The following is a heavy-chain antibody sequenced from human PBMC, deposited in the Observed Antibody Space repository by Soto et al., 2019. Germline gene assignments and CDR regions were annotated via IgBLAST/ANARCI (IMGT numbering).Heavy chain of an antibody. CDR2: VYYSGST. CDR3: ARGPVTTVFFDY. V-gene: IGHV4-61*01. CDR1: GGSVSSGYYY. D-gene: IGHD4-17*01. Sequence: PSETLSLTCTVSGGSVSSGYYYWSWIRQPPGKGLEWIGYVYYSGSTNYNPSLKSRVTISVDTSKNQFSLKLSSVTAADTAVYFCARGPVTTVFFDYWGQGTLVTGSS. J-gene: IGHJ4*02.